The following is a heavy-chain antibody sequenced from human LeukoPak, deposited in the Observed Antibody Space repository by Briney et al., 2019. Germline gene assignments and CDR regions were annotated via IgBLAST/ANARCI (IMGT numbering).Heavy chain of an antibody. V-gene: IGHV3-11*01. J-gene: IGHJ4*02. CDR2: ISGSAHDI. CDR1: GFTFSDFY. Sequence: GGSLRLSCAASGFTFSDFYMTWIRQAPGKGLELLSYISGSAHDINYIDSVRGRFNISRHNAKNSLYPHMNSLTVEDTAVYYCSRDPRHNDYWGQGTLVTVSS. CDR3: SRDPRHNDY.